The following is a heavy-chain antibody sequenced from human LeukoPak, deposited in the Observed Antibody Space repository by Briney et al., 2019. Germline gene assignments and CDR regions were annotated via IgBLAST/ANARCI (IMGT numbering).Heavy chain of an antibody. CDR2: IYYSGST. J-gene: IGHJ6*04. V-gene: IGHV4-39*02. D-gene: IGHD2-2*01. Sequence: PSETLSLTCTVSGGSISSSSYYWGWLRQPPGKRLEWIGSIYYSGSTYYNPSLKSRITISVDTSKNQFSLKLSSVTAADTAVYYCAGDSEIVVVPAEDVWGKGTTVTVSS. CDR3: AGDSEIVVVPAEDV. CDR1: GGSISSSSYY.